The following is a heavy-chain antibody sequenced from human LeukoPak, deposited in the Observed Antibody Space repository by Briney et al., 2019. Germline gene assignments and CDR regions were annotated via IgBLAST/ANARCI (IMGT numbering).Heavy chain of an antibody. CDR2: INPDGSTT. V-gene: IGHV3-74*01. CDR3: ARVGVGMYHFDH. CDR1: GFTLSTYW. D-gene: IGHD2-2*01. Sequence: GGSLRLSCAASGFTLSTYWMHWVRQAPGKGLVRVSRINPDGSTTTYADSVEGRFTISRDNAKNTLYLQMSSLRAEDTAVYYCARVGVGMYHFDHWGQGTLVTVSS. J-gene: IGHJ4*02.